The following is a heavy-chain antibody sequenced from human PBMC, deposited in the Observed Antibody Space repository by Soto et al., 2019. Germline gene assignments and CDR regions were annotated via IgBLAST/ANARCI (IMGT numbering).Heavy chain of an antibody. J-gene: IGHJ6*02. CDR3: AKDWDIVVVTAIRYGMDV. Sequence: QVQLVESGGGVVQPGRSLRLSCAASGFTFSSYGMHLVRQAPGKGLEWVAVISYDGSNKYYADSVKGRFTISRDNSKNTLYLQMNSLRAEDTAVYYCAKDWDIVVVTAIRYGMDVWGQGTTVTVSS. D-gene: IGHD2-21*02. CDR2: ISYDGSNK. V-gene: IGHV3-30*18. CDR1: GFTFSSYG.